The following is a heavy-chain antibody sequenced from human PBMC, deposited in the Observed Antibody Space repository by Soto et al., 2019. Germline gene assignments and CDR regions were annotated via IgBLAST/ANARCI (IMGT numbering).Heavy chain of an antibody. CDR3: ARKVGYCSSTSCPTWFDP. CDR2: IWYDGSNK. D-gene: IGHD2-2*01. CDR1: GFTFSSHG. Sequence: GGSLRLSCAASGFTFSSHGMHWVRQAPGKGLEWVAVIWYDGSNKYYADSVKGRFTISRDNSKNTLYLQMNSLRAEDTAVYYCARKVGYCSSTSCPTWFDPWGQGTLVTVSS. J-gene: IGHJ5*02. V-gene: IGHV3-33*01.